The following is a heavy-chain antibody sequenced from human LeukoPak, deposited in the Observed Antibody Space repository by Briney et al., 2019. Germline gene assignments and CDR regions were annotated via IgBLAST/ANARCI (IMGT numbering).Heavy chain of an antibody. D-gene: IGHD4-17*01. CDR2: IYKSMYSGGST. CDR1: GDSICAYY. J-gene: IGHJ5*01. Sequence: SETLSLTCTVSGDSICAYYWGWIRQPAGKGLEWIGRIYKSMYSGGSTDYNPSLKSRVTMSVDTSKNQLSLKLSSLTAADTAVYYCVRDPTTVTTFFDLWGQGTLVTVSS. CDR3: VRDPTTVTTFFDL. V-gene: IGHV4-4*07.